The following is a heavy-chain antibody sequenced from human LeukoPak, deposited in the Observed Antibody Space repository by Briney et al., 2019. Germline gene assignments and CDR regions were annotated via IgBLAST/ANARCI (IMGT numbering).Heavy chain of an antibody. Sequence: ASVKVSCQASGYTFTSYAMNWVRQAPGQGLEWMGWINTNTGNPTYAQGFTGRFVFSLDTSVSTAYLQISSLKAEDTAVYYCARGYGSGRHNNWFDPWGQGTLVTVSS. CDR3: ARGYGSGRHNNWFDP. D-gene: IGHD3-10*01. J-gene: IGHJ5*02. CDR2: INTNTGNP. V-gene: IGHV7-4-1*02. CDR1: GYTFTSYA.